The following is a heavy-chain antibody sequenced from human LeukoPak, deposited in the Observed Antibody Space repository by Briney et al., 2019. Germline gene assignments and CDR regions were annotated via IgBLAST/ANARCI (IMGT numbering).Heavy chain of an antibody. CDR1: GGSISSYY. V-gene: IGHV4-4*07. D-gene: IGHD3-3*01. Sequence: SETLSLTCTVSGGSISSYYWSWIRQPAGKGLEWIGRIYTSGSTNYNPSLKSRVTMSVDTSKNQFSLKLNSVTAADTAVYYCARVRLDFGVVNAFDAFDIWGQGTIVTVSS. CDR2: IYTSGST. CDR3: ARVRLDFGVVNAFDAFDI. J-gene: IGHJ3*02.